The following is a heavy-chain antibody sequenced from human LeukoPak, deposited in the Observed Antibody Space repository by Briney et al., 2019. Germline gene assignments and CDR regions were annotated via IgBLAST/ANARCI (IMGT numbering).Heavy chain of an antibody. CDR3: ARRRSGTYVDY. V-gene: IGHV5-51*01. CDR1: GYSFTDYW. D-gene: IGHD1-26*01. CDR2: IYPGDSDT. Sequence: GESLKISCKGSGYSFTDYWIAWVRQMPGKGREWMGIIYPGDSDTRYSPSFQGQVTISADKSITTAYLRWSSLKASDSAMYYCARRRSGTYVDYWGQGTLVTVSS. J-gene: IGHJ4*02.